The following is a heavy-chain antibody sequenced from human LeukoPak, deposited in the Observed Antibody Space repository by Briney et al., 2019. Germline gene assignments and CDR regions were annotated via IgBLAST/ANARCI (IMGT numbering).Heavy chain of an antibody. D-gene: IGHD5-18*01. CDR3: ARAGLGQLWLRTFDY. CDR1: GYTFTGYY. J-gene: IGHJ4*02. CDR2: INPNSGGT. Sequence: GASVKVSCKASGYTFTGYYMHWVRQAPGQGLEWMGCINPNSGGTNYAQKFQGRVTMTRDTSISTAYMELSRLRSDDTAVYYCARAGLGQLWLRTFDYWGQGTLVTVSS. V-gene: IGHV1-2*02.